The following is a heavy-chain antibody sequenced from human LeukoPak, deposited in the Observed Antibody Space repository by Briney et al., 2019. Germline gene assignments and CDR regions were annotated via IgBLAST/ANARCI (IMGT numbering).Heavy chain of an antibody. CDR3: ARAVAGHDAFDI. V-gene: IGHV1-46*01. CDR2: INPSGGST. J-gene: IGHJ3*02. CDR1: GYTFTSYY. Sequence: ASVTVSCKASGYTFTSYYIHWVRQAPGQGLEWMGIINPSGGSTSYAQKFQGRVTMTRDTSTSTVYMELSSLRSEDTAVYYCARAVAGHDAFDIWGQGTMVTVSS. D-gene: IGHD6-19*01.